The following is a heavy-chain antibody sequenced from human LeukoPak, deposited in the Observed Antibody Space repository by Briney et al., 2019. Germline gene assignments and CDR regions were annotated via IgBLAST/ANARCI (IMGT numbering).Heavy chain of an antibody. D-gene: IGHD6-19*01. V-gene: IGHV3-15*01. CDR3: TTDRPSRIAVPGLFDY. J-gene: IGHJ4*02. CDR1: GVPFSNAW. CDR2: SKSKSDGETT. Sequence: GGSLRLSCVVSGVPFSNAWMSWVRKAPGKGLEWVGRSKSKSDGETTDYGAPVRGGFTISRNDSKNTLYLQMNSLKTEDTGVYYCTTDRPSRIAVPGLFDYWGQGTQVTVSS.